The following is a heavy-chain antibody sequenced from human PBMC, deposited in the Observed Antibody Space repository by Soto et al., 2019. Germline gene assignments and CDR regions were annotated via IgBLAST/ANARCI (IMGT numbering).Heavy chain of an antibody. V-gene: IGHV1-18*01. Sequence: QVQLVQSRGEVKKPGASVKVSCKTSGYSFTTYGISWVRQAPGQGLEWMGWISGYNGNTNYAQKLQGRVTMTTDTSTSTAYMELRSLRSDDTAVYYCEREGPAPYYYYGMDVWGQGRTVTVSS. CDR3: EREGPAPYYYYGMDV. J-gene: IGHJ6*02. CDR2: ISGYNGNT. CDR1: GYSFTTYG.